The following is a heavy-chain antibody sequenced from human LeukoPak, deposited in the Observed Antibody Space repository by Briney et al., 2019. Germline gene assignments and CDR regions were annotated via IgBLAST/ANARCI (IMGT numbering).Heavy chain of an antibody. V-gene: IGHV4-34*01. D-gene: IGHD3-22*01. CDR3: ARGHGSGYLHYYYYYGMDV. CDR2: INHRGST. CDR1: GASFSNYY. J-gene: IGHJ6*02. Sequence: SETLSLTCAVYGASFSNYYWTWIRQPPGKGLEWIGEINHRGSTNYNPSLKSRVTISVDTSKNQFSLKLSSVTAADTAVYYCARGHGSGYLHYYYYYGMDVWGQGTTVTVSS.